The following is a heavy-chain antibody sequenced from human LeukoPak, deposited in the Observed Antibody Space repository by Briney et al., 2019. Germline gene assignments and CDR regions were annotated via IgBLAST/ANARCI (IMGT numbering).Heavy chain of an antibody. D-gene: IGHD5-18*01. Sequence: GGSLRLSCAASGFAFSRYSMNWVRQAPGKGLEWVSSISYSGPHMFYADSVRGRFTISRDNAENSLFLQMNSLRAEDTAFYYCARDLAYSRLDYWGQGMLVTVSS. CDR1: GFAFSRYS. V-gene: IGHV3-21*01. CDR2: ISYSGPHM. J-gene: IGHJ4*02. CDR3: ARDLAYSRLDY.